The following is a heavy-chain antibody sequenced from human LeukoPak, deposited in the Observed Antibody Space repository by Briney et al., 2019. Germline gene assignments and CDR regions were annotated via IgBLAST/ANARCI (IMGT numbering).Heavy chain of an antibody. Sequence: GGSLRLSCAASGFTFSSYGMHWVRQAPGKGLEWVSVISYDGSNKYSADSVKGRFTISRDNSKNTVFLQMNSLRAEDTAVYYCARSIAAALLGWFDPWGQGTLVTVSS. J-gene: IGHJ5*02. CDR2: ISYDGSNK. CDR1: GFTFSSYG. V-gene: IGHV3-30*03. CDR3: ARSIAAALLGWFDP. D-gene: IGHD6-13*01.